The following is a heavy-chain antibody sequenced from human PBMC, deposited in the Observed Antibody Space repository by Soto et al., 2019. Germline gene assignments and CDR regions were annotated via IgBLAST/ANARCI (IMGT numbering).Heavy chain of an antibody. CDR1: GYTLNHLY. D-gene: IGHD6-13*01. J-gene: IGHJ6*02. Sequence: VQLVQFGAGGKKPWASMKVSRKASGYTLNHLYMPLGRQAPGQGPGWMGWGNPNNGDTNYVQKFQGRVTMTSDTSISTAYLELSRLTPADTAIYYCARRPMWRQLAQDYGMNAWGQGTTVTVSS. CDR3: ARRPMWRQLAQDYGMNA. V-gene: IGHV1-2*02. CDR2: GNPNNGDT.